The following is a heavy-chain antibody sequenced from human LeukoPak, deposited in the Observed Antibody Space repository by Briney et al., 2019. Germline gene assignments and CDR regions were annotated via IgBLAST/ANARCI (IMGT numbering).Heavy chain of an antibody. D-gene: IGHD6-13*01. V-gene: IGHV3-23*01. J-gene: IGHJ6*02. CDR1: RFTFSSYA. Sequence: GGSLRLSCAASRFTFSSYAMSWVRQAPGKGLEWVSAISGSGGSTYYADSVKGRFTISRDNSKNTLYLQMNSLRAEDTAVYYCAKEASGAGPYYYYGMDVWGQGTTVTVSS. CDR3: AKEASGAGPYYYYGMDV. CDR2: ISGSGGST.